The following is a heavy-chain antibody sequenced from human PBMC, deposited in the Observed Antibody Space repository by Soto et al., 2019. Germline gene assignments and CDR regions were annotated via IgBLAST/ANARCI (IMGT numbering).Heavy chain of an antibody. J-gene: IGHJ5*02. D-gene: IGHD5-18*01. CDR3: ARGVAWQLWPRRRVWFDP. Sequence: SETLSLTCAVSGGCFSGYYWSWIRQPPGKGLEWIGEINHSGSTNYNPSLKSRVTISVDTSKNQFSLKLSSVTAADTAVYYCARGVAWQLWPRRRVWFDPWGQGTLVTVSS. CDR1: GGCFSGYY. CDR2: INHSGST. V-gene: IGHV4-34*01.